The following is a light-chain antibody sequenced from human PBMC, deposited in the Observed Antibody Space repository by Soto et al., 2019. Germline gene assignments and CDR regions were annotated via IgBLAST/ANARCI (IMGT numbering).Light chain of an antibody. CDR2: DVS. CDR1: RSDVGGYNY. Sequence: QSALTQPAPVSGSPGQSIPISFTGTRSDVGGYNYVSWYQQHPGKAPKLMIYDVSNRPSGVSNRFSGSKSGNTASLTISGLQAEDEADYYCSSYTSSSTLEVFGTGTKLTVL. V-gene: IGLV2-14*01. CDR3: SSYTSSSTLEV. J-gene: IGLJ1*01.